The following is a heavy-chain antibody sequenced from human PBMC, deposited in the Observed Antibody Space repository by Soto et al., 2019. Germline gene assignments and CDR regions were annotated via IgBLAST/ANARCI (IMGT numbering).Heavy chain of an antibody. J-gene: IGHJ6*03. CDR2: ISGSGAST. CDR1: GFTFSSYA. D-gene: IGHD6-19*01. CDR3: AKDLLSGGFQHYMAV. Sequence: GSLRLSCAASGFTFSSYAMTWVRQAPGKGLEWVSSISGSGASTDYADSVKGRFTISRDNSRNTLYLQMNSLRAEDTAVYYCAKDLLSGGFQHYMAVWAKGTTVPVSS. V-gene: IGHV3-23*01.